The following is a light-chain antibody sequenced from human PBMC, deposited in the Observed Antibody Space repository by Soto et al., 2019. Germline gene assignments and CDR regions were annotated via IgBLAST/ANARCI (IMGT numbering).Light chain of an antibody. CDR2: DAS. CDR1: QSISSW. J-gene: IGKJ1*01. Sequence: DIQMPQSPSTLSASVVARVTITCRTSQSISSWLARYQQNPGKAPKLLIYDASSLESGVPSRFSGSGSGTEVTLTISSLQPDDFATYYGQQYNSYPWTYAQGTEVESK. CDR3: QQYNSYPWT. V-gene: IGKV1-5*01.